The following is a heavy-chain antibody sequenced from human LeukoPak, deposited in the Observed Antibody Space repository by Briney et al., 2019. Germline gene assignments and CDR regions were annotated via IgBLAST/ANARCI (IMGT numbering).Heavy chain of an antibody. J-gene: IGHJ5*01. CDR1: GGTFSGYY. Sequence: SETLSLTCAAYGGTFSGYYWSWIRQPPGKGLEWIGDINHSGSNNYHPSLKSRVTILVDTYNNQYPLMLSYVTAADTAVFYFSGCRGYSYGYHWFDPWGQGTLVTVSS. CDR2: INHSGSN. V-gene: IGHV4-34*08. CDR3: SGCRGYSYGYHWFDP. D-gene: IGHD5-18*01.